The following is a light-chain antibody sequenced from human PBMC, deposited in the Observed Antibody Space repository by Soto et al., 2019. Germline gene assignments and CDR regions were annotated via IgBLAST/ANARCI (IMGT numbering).Light chain of an antibody. J-gene: IGKJ5*01. CDR3: QQYDNLLIT. CDR1: QDISNY. CDR2: DAS. V-gene: IGKV1-33*01. Sequence: DMQMTQSPSSLSASVGSRVTITCQASQDISNYLNWYQQKPGKAPKLLIYDASNLETGVPSRFSGSGSGTDFTFTISSLQPEDIATYYCQQYDNLLITFGQGTRLEIK.